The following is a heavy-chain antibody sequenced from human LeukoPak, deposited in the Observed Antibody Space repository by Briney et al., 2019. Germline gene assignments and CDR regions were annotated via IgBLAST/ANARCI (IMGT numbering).Heavy chain of an antibody. CDR2: INPNSGGT. J-gene: IGHJ4*02. V-gene: IGHV1-2*02. CDR3: ARRGGGYSIDY. Sequence: GASVKLSFKASGYTFTVYYMHWVRQAPAQGLEWMGWINPNSGGTNYAHKFQGRVTMTRDTSISTAYMELSRLISDDTAVYYCARRGGGYSIDYWGQGTLVTVSS. CDR1: GYTFTVYY. D-gene: IGHD6-13*01.